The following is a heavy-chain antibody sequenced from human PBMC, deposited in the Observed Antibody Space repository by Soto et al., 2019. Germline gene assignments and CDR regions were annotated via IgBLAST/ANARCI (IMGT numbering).Heavy chain of an antibody. V-gene: IGHV4-4*07. CDR1: GFSVRSYT. CDR2: VFSSVSA. D-gene: IGHD2-21*02. Sequence: QLQLQESGPGQVRTSETLSLTCIVSGFSVRSYTWSWVRQPANKGLEWIGRVFSSVSATYNPSLKRRVSISMDTPENRISLKLDSVTAADAGVYCCARDGMTTGDTWGPGTLVTVSS. J-gene: IGHJ4*02. CDR3: ARDGMTTGDT.